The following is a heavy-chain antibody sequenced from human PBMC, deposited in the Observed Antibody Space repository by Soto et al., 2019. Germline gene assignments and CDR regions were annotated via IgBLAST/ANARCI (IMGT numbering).Heavy chain of an antibody. CDR2: VNPNSGYT. CDR3: ARGITSGYSAYYFHY. V-gene: IGHV1-8*01. J-gene: IGHJ4*02. Sequence: ASVKVSCKASGYTFTSHDINWVRQATGQGLEWMGWVNPNSGYTGYAQEFQGRVTMTRDTSTGTAYLELSSLRSDDAAMYYCARGITSGYSAYYFHYWGQGTPVTVST. CDR1: GYTFTSHD. D-gene: IGHD3-22*01.